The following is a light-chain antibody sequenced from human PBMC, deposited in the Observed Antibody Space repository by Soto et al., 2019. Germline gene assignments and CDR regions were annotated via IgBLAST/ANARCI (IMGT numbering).Light chain of an antibody. J-gene: IGKJ1*01. V-gene: IGKV3-15*01. CDR3: QQYVTSSPRT. CDR1: QSISGH. Sequence: EIVLTQSPATLSVSPGERATLSCTASQSISGHLDWYQQKPGQAPRLLIYDASTRATGIPDRFSGSGSGAEFTLTISSLQSEDFAVYYCQQYVTSSPRTFGQGTKVEIK. CDR2: DAS.